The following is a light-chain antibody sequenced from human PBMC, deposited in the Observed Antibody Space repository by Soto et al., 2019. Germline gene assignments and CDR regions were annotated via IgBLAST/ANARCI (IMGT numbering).Light chain of an antibody. CDR2: ANT. Sequence: QSSPTQPPSVSGAPGQRVTISFTGSSSKIGADYDVHWYQQLPGTAPKLLIYANTNRPSGVPDRFSGSKSGTSGSLSISGLQAEDEADYYCQSYDSTLNGYVFGTGTKVTVL. V-gene: IGLV1-40*01. CDR3: QSYDSTLNGYV. J-gene: IGLJ1*01. CDR1: SSKIGADYD.